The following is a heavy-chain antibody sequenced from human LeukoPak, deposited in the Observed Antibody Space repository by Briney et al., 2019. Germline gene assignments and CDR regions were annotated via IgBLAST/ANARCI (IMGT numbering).Heavy chain of an antibody. J-gene: IGHJ4*02. V-gene: IGHV3-20*04. D-gene: IGHD3-22*01. CDR1: GFTFDDHA. CDR2: ISWNGDST. Sequence: GGSLRLSCAASGFTFDDHAMSWVRQAPGKGLEWVSGISWNGDSTGYGDSVKGRFTISRDNAKNFLYLQMNSLRAEDTALYFCARDKVNDFYDTTAYDYRGQGTLVTVSS. CDR3: ARDKVNDFYDTTAYDY.